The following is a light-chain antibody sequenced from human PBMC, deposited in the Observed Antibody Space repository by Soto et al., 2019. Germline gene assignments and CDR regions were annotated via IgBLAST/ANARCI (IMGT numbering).Light chain of an antibody. V-gene: IGKV3-11*01. CDR1: QSVYNY. CDR3: QQRHSYPIT. CDR2: DSY. Sequence: EIVLTQSPATLSLSPGERATLSCRASQSVYNYLAWYQQKPGQAPRLLIYDSYNRATGIPARFGGSGSGTEFTLTISSLQPEDFATYYCQQRHSYPITFGQGTRLEIK. J-gene: IGKJ5*01.